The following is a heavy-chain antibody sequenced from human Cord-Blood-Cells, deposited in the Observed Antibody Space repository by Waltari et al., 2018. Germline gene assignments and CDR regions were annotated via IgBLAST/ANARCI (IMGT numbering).Heavy chain of an antibody. Sequence: QVQLVKSGAEVKKPGASVKVSCKVSGYTFTELSMDGVRQAPGKGLEWMGGFDPEDGETIYAQKFQGRVTMTEDTSTDTAYMELSSLRSEDTAVYYCATACDLGNDAFDIWGQGTMVTVSS. V-gene: IGHV1-24*01. J-gene: IGHJ3*02. CDR1: GYTFTELS. CDR2: FDPEDGET. CDR3: ATACDLGNDAFDI. D-gene: IGHD7-27*01.